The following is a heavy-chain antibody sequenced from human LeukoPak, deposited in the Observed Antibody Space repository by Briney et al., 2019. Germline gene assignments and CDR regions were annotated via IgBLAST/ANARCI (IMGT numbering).Heavy chain of an antibody. CDR1: GYTFTGHY. CDR3: ARDLGSSGVDY. J-gene: IGHJ4*02. D-gene: IGHD6-19*01. V-gene: IGHV1-2*02. Sequence: ASVKDSCKYSGYTFTGHYLHWVRQAPGQGLEWMGWINPDSGVPKYIQKFQGRVVMTRDTSISTAYMELSRLTSDDTAVYYCARDLGSSGVDYWGQGTLVTVSS. CDR2: INPDSGVP.